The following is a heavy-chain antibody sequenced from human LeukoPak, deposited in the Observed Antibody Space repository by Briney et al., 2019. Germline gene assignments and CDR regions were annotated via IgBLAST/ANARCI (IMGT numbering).Heavy chain of an antibody. CDR3: VKTRGIAVAGPDR. V-gene: IGHV3-74*01. D-gene: IGHD6-19*01. CDR2: INSDGSST. J-gene: IGHJ4*02. Sequence: HPGGSLRLSCAASGFTFSSYWMHWVRQAPGKGLVWVSRINSDGSSTSYADSVKGRFTISRDNAKNTLYLQMSSLRAEDTAVYYCVKTRGIAVAGPDRWGQGTLVTVSS. CDR1: GFTFSSYW.